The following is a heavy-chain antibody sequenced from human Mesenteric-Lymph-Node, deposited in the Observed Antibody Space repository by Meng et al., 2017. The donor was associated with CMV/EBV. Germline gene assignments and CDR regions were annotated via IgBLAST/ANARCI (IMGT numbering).Heavy chain of an antibody. V-gene: IGHV5-51*01. CDR1: GYSFSNYW. D-gene: IGHD2-2*01. Sequence: GESLKISCKGSGYSFSNYWIGWVRQMPGKGLEWMGVIYPDDSDTRYSPSFQGQVTISADKSISTAYLQWSSLKASDTAMYYCARHFRSSTSRNWFDPWGQGTLVTVSS. J-gene: IGHJ5*02. CDR2: IYPDDSDT. CDR3: ARHFRSSTSRNWFDP.